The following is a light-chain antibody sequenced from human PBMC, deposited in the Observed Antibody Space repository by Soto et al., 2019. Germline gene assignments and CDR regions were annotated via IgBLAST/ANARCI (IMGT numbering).Light chain of an antibody. CDR2: GAS. Sequence: EIVMTQSPATLSVSPGERATLSCRARQNVSNNLAWYRQKPGQAPRLLIYGASTRATGIPARFSGSGSGTEFTLTISSLQSEDFAVYYCQQYNNWPRTFGQGTKVEIK. V-gene: IGKV3-15*01. J-gene: IGKJ1*01. CDR1: QNVSNN. CDR3: QQYNNWPRT.